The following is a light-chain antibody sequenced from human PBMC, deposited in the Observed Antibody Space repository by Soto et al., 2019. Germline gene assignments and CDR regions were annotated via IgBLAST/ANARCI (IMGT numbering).Light chain of an antibody. V-gene: IGLV1-40*01. CDR2: GNT. Sequence: QSALTQPPSVSGAPGQRVTISCTGSSSNIGAGYDVHWYQQLPGTAPKLLIYGNTNRPSGVPDRFSGSKYGTSASLAITGLQAEDEADYYCQSYDSSLSGSRVFGSGTKLTVL. CDR1: SSNIGAGYD. J-gene: IGLJ1*01. CDR3: QSYDSSLSGSRV.